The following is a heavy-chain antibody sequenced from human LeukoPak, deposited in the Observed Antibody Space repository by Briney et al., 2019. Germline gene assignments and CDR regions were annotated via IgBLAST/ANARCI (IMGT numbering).Heavy chain of an antibody. Sequence: GESLKISCKGSGYTFANYWIAWVRQMPGKGLEWMGIIYPDDSDTRYSPSFQGQVTISADKSIATAYLQWSSLKASDTAMYYCARPVEMATSPFDYWGQGTLVTVSS. CDR3: ARPVEMATSPFDY. J-gene: IGHJ4*02. V-gene: IGHV5-51*01. D-gene: IGHD5-24*01. CDR1: GYTFANYW. CDR2: IYPDDSDT.